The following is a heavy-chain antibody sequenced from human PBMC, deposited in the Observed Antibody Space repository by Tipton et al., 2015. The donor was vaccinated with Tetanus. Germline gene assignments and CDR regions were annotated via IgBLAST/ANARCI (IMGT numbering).Heavy chain of an antibody. Sequence: TLSLTCSVSGVSINSDDYYWSWIRQSPGKGLEWIGYIYHSGSAYYKPSLKSRATISVDTSKNKFSLNLTSLTAADTAVYHCARGTGDYWGQGTLVTVSS. J-gene: IGHJ4*02. D-gene: IGHD1-14*01. V-gene: IGHV4-30-4*01. CDR2: IYHSGSA. CDR1: GVSINSDDYY. CDR3: ARGTGDY.